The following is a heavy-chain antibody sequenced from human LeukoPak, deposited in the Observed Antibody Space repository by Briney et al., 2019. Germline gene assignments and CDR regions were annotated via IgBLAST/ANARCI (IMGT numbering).Heavy chain of an antibody. D-gene: IGHD4-11*01. Sequence: PAGSLRLSCAASGFTFSSYSMNWVRQAPGKGLEWVSSISSSSSYIYYADSVKGRFTISRDNAKNSLYLQMNSLRAEDTAVYYCATLHTLDFEYWGQGTLVTVSS. V-gene: IGHV3-21*01. J-gene: IGHJ4*02. CDR1: GFTFSSYS. CDR3: ATLHTLDFEY. CDR2: ISSSSSYI.